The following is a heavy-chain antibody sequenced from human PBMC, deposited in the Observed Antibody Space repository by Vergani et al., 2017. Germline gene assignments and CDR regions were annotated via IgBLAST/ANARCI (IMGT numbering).Heavy chain of an antibody. CDR3: ARAYSGYDSYYGMDV. CDR1: GASIRSSNYY. D-gene: IGHD5-12*01. CDR2: ISYSGST. J-gene: IGHJ6*02. V-gene: IGHV4-39*01. Sequence: QLQLQESGPGLVKPSATLSLTCSVSGASIRSSNYYWGWIRQPPGKGLEWIASISYSGSTYYNPSLKSRVTISVDTSKNQFSLKLSSVTAADTAVYYCARAYSGYDSYYGMDVWGQGTTVTVSS.